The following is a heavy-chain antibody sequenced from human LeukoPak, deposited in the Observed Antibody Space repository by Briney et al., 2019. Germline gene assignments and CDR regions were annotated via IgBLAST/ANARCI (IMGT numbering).Heavy chain of an antibody. CDR1: GNSISSGYY. J-gene: IGHJ4*02. CDR3: ARGGYYYDSSGPYYFDY. D-gene: IGHD3-22*01. Sequence: SETLSLTCTVSGNSISSGYYWGWIRQPPGKGLEWIGSIYHSGGTYYNLSLKSRVTISVDTSKNQFSLKLSSVTAADTAVYYCARGGYYYDSSGPYYFDYWGQGTLVTVSS. CDR2: IYHSGGT. V-gene: IGHV4-38-2*02.